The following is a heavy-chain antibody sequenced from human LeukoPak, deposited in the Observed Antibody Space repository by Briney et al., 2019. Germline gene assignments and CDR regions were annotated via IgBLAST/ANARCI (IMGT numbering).Heavy chain of an antibody. CDR2: IYYSGST. V-gene: IGHV4-39*07. Sequence: SETLSLTCTVSGGSISSSSYYWGWIRQPPGKGLEWIGSIYYSGSTYYNPSLKSRVTISVDTSKNQFSLKLSSVTAADTAVYYCARGFPEYNWNDGVAFDIWGQGTMVTVSS. CDR1: GGSISSSSYY. J-gene: IGHJ3*02. CDR3: ARGFPEYNWNDGVAFDI. D-gene: IGHD1-1*01.